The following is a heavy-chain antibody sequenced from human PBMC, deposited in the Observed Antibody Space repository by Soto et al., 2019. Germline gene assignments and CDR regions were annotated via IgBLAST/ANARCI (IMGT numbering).Heavy chain of an antibody. D-gene: IGHD2-15*01. CDR1: GFTFSSYA. CDR2: ISGSGGST. J-gene: IGHJ4*02. Sequence: EVQLLESGGGLVQPGGSLRLSCAASGFTFSSYAMSWVRQAPGKGLEWVSAISGSGGSTYYADSVKGRFTISRDNSKNTLYLQMNSLRAEDTAVYYCAKIPQFRVVSGCSCSFDYWGQGTLVTVSS. CDR3: AKIPQFRVVSGCSCSFDY. V-gene: IGHV3-23*01.